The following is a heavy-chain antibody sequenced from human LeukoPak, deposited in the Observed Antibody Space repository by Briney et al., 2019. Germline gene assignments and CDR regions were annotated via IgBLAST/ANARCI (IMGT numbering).Heavy chain of an antibody. Sequence: ASVKVSCKASGYTFTSYDINWVRQATGQGLEWMRWMNPNSGNTGYAQKFQGRVTITRNTSISTAYMELSSLRSEDTAVYYCARGGPPYYDFWSGYDWFDPWGQGTLVTVSS. V-gene: IGHV1-8*03. J-gene: IGHJ5*02. D-gene: IGHD3-3*01. CDR3: ARGGPPYYDFWSGYDWFDP. CDR1: GYTFTSYD. CDR2: MNPNSGNT.